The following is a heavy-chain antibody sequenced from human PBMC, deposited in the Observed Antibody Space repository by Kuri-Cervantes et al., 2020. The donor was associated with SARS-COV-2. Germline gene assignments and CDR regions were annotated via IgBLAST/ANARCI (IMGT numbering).Heavy chain of an antibody. CDR2: ISWNSGSI. CDR1: GFTFDDYA. J-gene: IGHJ3*02. V-gene: IGHV3-9*01. CDR3: AREQWLELDAFDI. Sequence: SLKISCAASGFTFDDYAMHWVRQAPGKGLEWVSGISWNSGSIGYADSVKGRFTISRDNAKNSLYLQMNSLRAEDTAVYYCAREQWLELDAFDIWGQGTMVTVSS. D-gene: IGHD6-19*01.